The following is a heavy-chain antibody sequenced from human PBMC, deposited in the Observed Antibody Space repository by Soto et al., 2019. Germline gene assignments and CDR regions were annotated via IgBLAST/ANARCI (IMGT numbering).Heavy chain of an antibody. D-gene: IGHD6-13*01. CDR2: IHYNGNT. CDR1: GYSISSYS. CDR3: ARHLDSSSGYGGWFDP. Sequence: PSETLSLTCTVSGYSISSYSWCWIRQPPGKGLEWIGNIHYNGNTKYNPSLKSRVTMSVDASKNQFSLKLTSVTAADTAVYYCARHLDSSSGYGGWFDPWGQGTLVPVSS. V-gene: IGHV4-59*08. J-gene: IGHJ5*02.